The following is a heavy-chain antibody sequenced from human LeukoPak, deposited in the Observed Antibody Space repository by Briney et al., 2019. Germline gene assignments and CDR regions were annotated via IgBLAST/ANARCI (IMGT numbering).Heavy chain of an antibody. Sequence: ASVKVSCKASGYTFTSYGISWVRQAPGQGLEWMGWISAYNGNTNYAQKLQGRVTMTTDTSTSTAYMELRSLRSDDTAVYCCARDLPHPIVATTYYFDYWGQGTLVTVSS. CDR2: ISAYNGNT. CDR1: GYTFTSYG. CDR3: ARDLPHPIVATTYYFDY. V-gene: IGHV1-18*01. D-gene: IGHD5-12*01. J-gene: IGHJ4*02.